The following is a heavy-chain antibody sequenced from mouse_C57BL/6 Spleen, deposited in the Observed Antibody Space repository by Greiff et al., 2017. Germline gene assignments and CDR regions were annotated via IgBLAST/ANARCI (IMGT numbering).Heavy chain of an antibody. J-gene: IGHJ2*01. CDR1: GFTFSDYY. CDR2: INYDGSST. Sequence: EVMLVESEGGLVQPGSSMKLSCTASGFTFSDYYMAWVRQVPEKGLEWVANINYDGSSTYYLDSLKSRFIISRDNAKNILYLQMSSLKSEDTATYYCARWGLRRGSYFDYWGQGTTLTVSS. V-gene: IGHV5-16*01. D-gene: IGHD2-4*01. CDR3: ARWGLRRGSYFDY.